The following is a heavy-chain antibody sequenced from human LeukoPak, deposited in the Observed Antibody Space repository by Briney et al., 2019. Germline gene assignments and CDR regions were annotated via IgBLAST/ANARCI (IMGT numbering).Heavy chain of an antibody. CDR1: GGTFSSYA. J-gene: IGHJ6*04. CDR3: ARGEHNVVVPEGYYYGMDV. V-gene: IGHV1-69*13. D-gene: IGHD2-2*01. CDR2: IIPIFGTA. Sequence: ASVKVSCKASGGTFSSYAISWVRQAPGQGLEWMGGIIPIFGTADYAQKFQGRVTITADESTSTAYMELSRLRSEDTAVYYCARGEHNVVVPEGYYYGMDVWGKGTTVTVSA.